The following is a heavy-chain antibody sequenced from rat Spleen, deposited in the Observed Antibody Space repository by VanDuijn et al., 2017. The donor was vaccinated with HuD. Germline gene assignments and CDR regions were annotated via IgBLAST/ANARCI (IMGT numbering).Heavy chain of an antibody. CDR2: ISPSGGST. CDR3: TRHVMVGYVMDA. V-gene: IGHV5-19*01. D-gene: IGHD1-12*02. CDR1: GFTFSNYG. Sequence: EVQLVESGGGLVQPGRSLKLSCAASGFTFSNYGMHWIRQALTKGLEWVASISPSGGSTYYRDSVKGRFTISRDNAKNTLYLQMNVLRSEDTATYYCTRHVMVGYVMDAWGQGASVTVSS. J-gene: IGHJ4*01.